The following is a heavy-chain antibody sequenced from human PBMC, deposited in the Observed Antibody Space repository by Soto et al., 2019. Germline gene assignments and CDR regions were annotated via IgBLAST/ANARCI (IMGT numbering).Heavy chain of an antibody. CDR2: IIPIFGTA. V-gene: IGHV1-69*13. D-gene: IGHD3-22*01. J-gene: IGHJ4*02. Sequence: ASVKVSCKASGGTFSSYAISWVRQAPGQGLEWMGGIIPIFGTANYAQKFQGRVTITADESTSTAYMELSSLRSEDTAVYYCASTPGGSGYLGRFDYWGQGTLVTVSS. CDR3: ASTPGGSGYLGRFDY. CDR1: GGTFSSYA.